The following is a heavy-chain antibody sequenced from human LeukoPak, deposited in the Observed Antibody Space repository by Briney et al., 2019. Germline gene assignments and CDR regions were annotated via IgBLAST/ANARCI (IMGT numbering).Heavy chain of an antibody. V-gene: IGHV1-2*02. J-gene: IGHJ5*02. CDR1: GYTFTGYY. CDR2: INPNSGGT. Sequence: ASVKVSCKASGYTFTGYYMHWVRQAPGQGLGWMGWINPNSGGTNYAQKFQGRVTMTRDTSISTAYMELSRLRSDDTAVYYCARDLLAVAGTARSSWFDPWGQGTLVTVSS. CDR3: ARDLLAVAGTARSSWFDP. D-gene: IGHD6-19*01.